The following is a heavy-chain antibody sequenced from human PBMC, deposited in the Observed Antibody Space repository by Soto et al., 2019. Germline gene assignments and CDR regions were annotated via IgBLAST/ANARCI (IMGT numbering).Heavy chain of an antibody. D-gene: IGHD6-13*01. CDR2: INHSGST. J-gene: IGHJ3*02. Sequence: TLSLTCAVYGGSFSGYYWSWIRQPPGKGLEWIGEINHSGSTNYNPSLKSRVTISVDTSKNQFSLKLSSVTAADAAVYYCARVRRSSSWYGSFAFDIWGQGTMVTVSS. CDR3: ARVRRSSSWYGSFAFDI. V-gene: IGHV4-34*01. CDR1: GGSFSGYY.